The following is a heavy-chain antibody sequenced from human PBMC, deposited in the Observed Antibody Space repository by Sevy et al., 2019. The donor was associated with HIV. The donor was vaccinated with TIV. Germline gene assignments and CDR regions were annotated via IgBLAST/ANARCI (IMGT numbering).Heavy chain of an antibody. CDR1: GYTFTGYY. Sequence: ASVKVSCKASGYTFTGYYMHWVRQAPGQGLEWMGRINPNSGGTNYAQKFQGTVTMTRDTSISTAYMELSRLSSDDTAVYYCARAITMVPGQPIDYWGQGTLVTVSS. V-gene: IGHV1-2*06. J-gene: IGHJ4*02. CDR3: ARAITMVPGQPIDY. D-gene: IGHD3-10*01. CDR2: INPNSGGT.